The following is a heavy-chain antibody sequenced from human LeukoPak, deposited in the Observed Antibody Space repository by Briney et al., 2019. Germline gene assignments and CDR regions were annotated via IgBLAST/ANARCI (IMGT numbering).Heavy chain of an antibody. Sequence: GGPLRLSCAASGFIFSSYEINWVRQSPGKGLEWVSYITSSGSIIYYADSVKGRFTIYKDNAKNSLYLQMTSVEVEDTDVYYCARGLLGLHGFWGQGTLVTVSS. V-gene: IGHV3-48*03. D-gene: IGHD5-24*01. J-gene: IGHJ4*02. CDR1: GFIFSSYE. CDR2: ITSSGSII. CDR3: ARGLLGLHGF.